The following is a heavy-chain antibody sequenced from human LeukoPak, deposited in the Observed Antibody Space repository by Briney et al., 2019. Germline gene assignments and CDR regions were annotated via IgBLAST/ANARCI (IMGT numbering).Heavy chain of an antibody. Sequence: PGGSLRLSCAASGFTVSSNYMSWVRQAPGKGLEWVSVIYSGGSIYYADSVKGRFTISRDNSKNTLYLQMNSLRVEDTAVYYCARDDSGYNVSQNDYWGQGTLVTVSS. D-gene: IGHD5-12*01. CDR1: GFTVSSNY. CDR2: IYSGGSI. J-gene: IGHJ4*02. V-gene: IGHV3-66*02. CDR3: ARDDSGYNVSQNDY.